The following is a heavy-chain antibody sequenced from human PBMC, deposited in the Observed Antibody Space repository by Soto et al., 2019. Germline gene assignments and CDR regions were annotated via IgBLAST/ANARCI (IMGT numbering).Heavy chain of an antibody. J-gene: IGHJ6*02. CDR3: AGGVITFGGVISYYGMDV. D-gene: IGHD3-16*01. CDR1: GYTLTELS. V-gene: IGHV1-24*01. Sequence: ASVKVSCKVSGYTLTELSVHWVRQAPGKGLEWMGGFDPEDGETIYAQKFQGRVTMTEDTSTDTAYMELSSLRSEDTAVYYCAGGVITFGGVISYYGMDVWGQ. CDR2: FDPEDGET.